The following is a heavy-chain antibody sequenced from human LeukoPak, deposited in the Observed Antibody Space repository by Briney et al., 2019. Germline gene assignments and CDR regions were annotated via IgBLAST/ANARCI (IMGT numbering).Heavy chain of an antibody. J-gene: IGHJ3*02. D-gene: IGHD6-13*01. V-gene: IGHV3-13*01. Sequence: GGSLRLSCAASGFTFSSYDMHWVRQATGKGLEWVSAIGTAGDTYYPGSVKARFTLYRENAKNSLYLQMHSLRAGDTAVYYCARRSSTYDAFDIWGQGTMVTVSS. CDR3: ARRSSTYDAFDI. CDR1: GFTFSSYD. CDR2: IGTAGDT.